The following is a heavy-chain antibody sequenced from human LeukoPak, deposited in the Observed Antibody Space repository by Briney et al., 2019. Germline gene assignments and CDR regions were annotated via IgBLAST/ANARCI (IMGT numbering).Heavy chain of an antibody. J-gene: IGHJ4*02. CDR1: GYTFTSYG. D-gene: IGHD3-3*01. Sequence: ASVKVSCKASGYTFTSYGINWVRQAPGQGLEWMGWISAYNGNTNYAQKLQGRVTMTTDTSTSTAYMELRSLRSDDTAVYYCARDPGYYDFWSGYCDYWGQGTLVTVSS. V-gene: IGHV1-18*01. CDR3: ARDPGYYDFWSGYCDY. CDR2: ISAYNGNT.